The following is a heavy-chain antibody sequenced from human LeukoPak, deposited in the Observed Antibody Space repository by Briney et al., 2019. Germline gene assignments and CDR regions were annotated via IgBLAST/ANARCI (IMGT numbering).Heavy chain of an antibody. V-gene: IGHV1-24*01. CDR2: FDPEDGET. J-gene: IGHJ4*02. CDR3: AKYLSWSGYYTPDY. CDR1: GYTLTELS. Sequence: ASVKVSCKVSGYTLTELSMHWVRQAPGKGLEWMGGFDPEDGETIYAQKFQGRVTMTEDTSTDTAYMELSSLRSEDTAVYYCAKYLSWSGYYTPDYWGQGTLVTVSS. D-gene: IGHD3-3*01.